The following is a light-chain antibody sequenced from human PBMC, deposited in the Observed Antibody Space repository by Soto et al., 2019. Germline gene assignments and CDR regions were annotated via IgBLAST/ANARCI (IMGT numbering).Light chain of an antibody. V-gene: IGLV3-1*01. J-gene: IGLJ2*01. Sequence: SSELTQPPSVSVSPGQTASISCSGHKLGNKYACWYQQKSGQSPVLVIYEDTKRPSGIPERFSGSNSGNTATLTISGTQAMDEADYYCQAWDSSTNVVFGGGTKLTVL. CDR2: EDT. CDR3: QAWDSSTNVV. CDR1: KLGNKY.